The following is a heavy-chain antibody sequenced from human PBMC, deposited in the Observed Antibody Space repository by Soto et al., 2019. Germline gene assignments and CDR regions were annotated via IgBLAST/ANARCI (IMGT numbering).Heavy chain of an antibody. V-gene: IGHV1-46*01. J-gene: IGHJ6*02. Sequence: QVQLVQSGAEVKKSGASVKVSCKASGYTFTSYYMHWVRQAPGQGLEWMGIINPSGGSTSYAQKFQGRVTMTRDTSTSTVYMELSSLRSEDTAVYYCARDRLQLWVEREYYYYYGMDVWGQGTTVTVSS. D-gene: IGHD5-18*01. CDR1: GYTFTSYY. CDR3: ARDRLQLWVEREYYYYYGMDV. CDR2: INPSGGST.